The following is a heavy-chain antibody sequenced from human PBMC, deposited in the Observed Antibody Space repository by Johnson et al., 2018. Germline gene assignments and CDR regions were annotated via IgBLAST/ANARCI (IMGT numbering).Heavy chain of an antibody. Sequence: VQLVQSGGGLVQPGGSLRLSCAASGFTFSSYSMNWVRQAPGQGLEWVSYISSSSSTIHYADSVKGRFIISRDNAKNSLHLQMNSLTAEDTAVYYCARDYDILTGQYYYYYMDVWGKGTTVTVSS. V-gene: IGHV3-48*01. D-gene: IGHD3-9*01. CDR2: ISSSSSTI. J-gene: IGHJ6*03. CDR1: GFTFSSYS. CDR3: ARDYDILTGQYYYYYMDV.